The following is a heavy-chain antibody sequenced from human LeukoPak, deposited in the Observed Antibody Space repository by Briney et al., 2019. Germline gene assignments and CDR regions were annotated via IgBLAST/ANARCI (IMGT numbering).Heavy chain of an antibody. V-gene: IGHV1-2*02. Sequence: ASVKVSCKASGYTFTCYYMHWVRQAPGQGLEWMGWINPNSGGTNYAQKFQGRVTMTRDTSISTAYMELSRLRSDDTAVYYCARSYFLGVVGGYYFDYWGQGTLVTVSS. CDR1: GYTFTCYY. J-gene: IGHJ4*02. CDR3: ARSYFLGVVGGYYFDY. D-gene: IGHD3-3*01. CDR2: INPNSGGT.